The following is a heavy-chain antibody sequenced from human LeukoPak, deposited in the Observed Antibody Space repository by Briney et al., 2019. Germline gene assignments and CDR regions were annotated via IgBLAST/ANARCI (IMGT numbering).Heavy chain of an antibody. V-gene: IGHV4-28*01. D-gene: IGHD3-10*01. J-gene: IGHJ4*02. CDR2: IYYSGST. CDR3: ARKPNSEYYFDY. CDR1: DYSLSSNYW. Sequence: SETLSLTCAVSDYSLSSNYWWGWIRPPPGKGLEWIGYIYYSGSTYYNPSLGSRVTMSVDPSKNQFSLKVSSVTAVDTAVYYCARKPNSEYYFDYWGQGTLVTVPS.